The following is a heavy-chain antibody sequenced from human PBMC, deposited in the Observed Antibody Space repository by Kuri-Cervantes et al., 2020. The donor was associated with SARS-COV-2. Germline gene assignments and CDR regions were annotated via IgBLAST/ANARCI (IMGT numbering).Heavy chain of an antibody. CDR3: AREWTDPIEMTTPTHFDY. CDR1: VGTFSNHA. D-gene: IGHD5-24*01. CDR2: ILPILDAA. V-gene: IGHV1-69*13. J-gene: IGHJ4*02. Sequence: VKVSCKSSVGTFSNHAISWVRQAPGQGLEWMGGILPILDAANNAQKFQGRVTITADESTSTAYMELSSLRSEDTAVYYCAREWTDPIEMTTPTHFDYWGQGTLVTVSS.